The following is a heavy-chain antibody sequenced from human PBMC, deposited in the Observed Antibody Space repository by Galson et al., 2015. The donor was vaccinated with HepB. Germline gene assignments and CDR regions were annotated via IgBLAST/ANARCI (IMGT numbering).Heavy chain of an antibody. V-gene: IGHV3-21*01. D-gene: IGHD5-12*01. J-gene: IGHJ4*02. CDR2: ITSRSTSI. CDR3: ARDGSLIVPTITAKFDS. Sequence: LRLSCAASGFTFGIYDMNWVRQAPGKGLGWVSSITSRSTSIYYADSVKGRFTISRDNAKNSLYLQMNSLRAEDTAVYYCARDGSLIVPTITAKFDSWGQGTLVTVSS. CDR1: GFTFGIYD.